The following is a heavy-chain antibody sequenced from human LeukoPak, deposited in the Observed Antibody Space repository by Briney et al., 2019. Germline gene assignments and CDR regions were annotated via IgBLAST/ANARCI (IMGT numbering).Heavy chain of an antibody. V-gene: IGHV4-4*07. J-gene: IGHJ4*02. CDR3: ARDPSLFSGYFDY. CDR2: IYTSGTT. CDR1: GAPISGYY. Sequence: PSETLSLTCTVSGAPISGYYWSWIRQPAGKGLEWIGRIYTSGTTNYNPSLQSRVAMSVDTSKNQISLMLTSVTAADTAGYYCARDPSLFSGYFDYWGRGTLVNVSS. D-gene: IGHD3-22*01.